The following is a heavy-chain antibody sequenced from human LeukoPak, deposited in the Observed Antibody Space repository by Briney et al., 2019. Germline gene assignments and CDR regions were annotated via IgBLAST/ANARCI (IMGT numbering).Heavy chain of an antibody. D-gene: IGHD1-26*01. CDR3: ARDPSGTYYYHDS. CDR1: GFTFSTYA. CDR2: IGDSGAVT. Sequence: GGSLRLACADSGFTFSTYAMTWVRQAPGKGLERVSGIGDSGAVTYYADSVKGRFTISRDTSKNTLYLQMNGLRAEDTAVYFCARDPSGTYYYHDSRGQGTLVTVSS. V-gene: IGHV3-23*01. J-gene: IGHJ4*02.